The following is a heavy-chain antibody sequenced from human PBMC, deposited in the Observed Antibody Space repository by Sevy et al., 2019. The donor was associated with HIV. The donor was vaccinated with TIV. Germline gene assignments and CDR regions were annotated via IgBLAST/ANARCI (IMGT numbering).Heavy chain of an antibody. CDR1: GGSISSGGYY. CDR2: IYYSGGT. D-gene: IGHD4-17*01. Sequence: SETLSLTCTVSGGSISSGGYYWSWIRQHPGKGLEWIGYIYYSGGTYYNPSLESRVTISVDTSKNQFSLKLTSVTAADTAVYYCPTDQSYGDYDAFDIWGQWTVVTVSS. J-gene: IGHJ3*02. V-gene: IGHV4-31*03. CDR3: PTDQSYGDYDAFDI.